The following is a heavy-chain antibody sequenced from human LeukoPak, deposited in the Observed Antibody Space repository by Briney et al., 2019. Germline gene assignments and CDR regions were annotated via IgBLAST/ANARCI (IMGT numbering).Heavy chain of an antibody. V-gene: IGHV3-53*01. J-gene: IGHJ3*02. D-gene: IGHD5-18*01. CDR1: GFTVSSNY. Sequence: GGSLRLSCAAFGFTVSSNYMSWVRQAPGKGLEWVSVIFGGGGTYYGDSVRGRFTISRDNSKNTLYLQMNSLRAEDTAVYYCARDFRSRTNTAMVTHAFDIWGQGTMVTVSS. CDR2: IFGGGGT. CDR3: ARDFRSRTNTAMVTHAFDI.